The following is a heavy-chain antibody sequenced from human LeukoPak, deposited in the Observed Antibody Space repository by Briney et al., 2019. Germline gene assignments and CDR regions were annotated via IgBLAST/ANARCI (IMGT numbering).Heavy chain of an antibody. CDR3: ARDSSVELVRGVIITY. CDR2: IYSGGST. Sequence: WGSLRLSCAASGFTVSSNYMSWVRQAPGKGLEWVSVIYSGGSTYYADSVKGRFTISRDNSKNTLYLQMNSLRAEDTAVYYCARDSSVELVRGVIITYWGQGTLVTVSS. J-gene: IGHJ4*02. V-gene: IGHV3-66*01. CDR1: GFTVSSNY. D-gene: IGHD3-10*01.